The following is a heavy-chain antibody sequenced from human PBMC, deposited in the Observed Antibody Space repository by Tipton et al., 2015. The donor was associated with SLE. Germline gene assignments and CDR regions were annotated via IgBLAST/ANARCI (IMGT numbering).Heavy chain of an antibody. D-gene: IGHD6-13*01. Sequence: TLSLTCTVSGGSISSYYWSWIRQPPGKGLEWIGHIYYSGRTNYNPSLKSRVTISVDTSKNQFSLKLSSVTAADTAVYYCARDGGGYSSSWYYYCYYMDVWGKGTTVTVSS. CDR1: GGSISSYY. J-gene: IGHJ6*03. CDR3: ARDGGGYSSSWYYYCYYMDV. CDR2: IYYSGRT. V-gene: IGHV4-59*12.